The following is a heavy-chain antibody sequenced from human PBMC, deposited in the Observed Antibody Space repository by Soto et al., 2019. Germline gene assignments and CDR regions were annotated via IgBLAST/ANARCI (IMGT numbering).Heavy chain of an antibody. Sequence: GGSLRLSCAASGFTFSSYAMSWVRQAPGKGLEWVSAISGSGGSTYYADSVKGRFTISRDNSKNTLYLQMNSLRAEDTAVYYCAKDDSNYGPYYYYYMDVWGKGTTVTVSS. CDR2: ISGSGGST. D-gene: IGHD4-4*01. CDR1: GFTFSSYA. V-gene: IGHV3-23*01. CDR3: AKDDSNYGPYYYYYMDV. J-gene: IGHJ6*03.